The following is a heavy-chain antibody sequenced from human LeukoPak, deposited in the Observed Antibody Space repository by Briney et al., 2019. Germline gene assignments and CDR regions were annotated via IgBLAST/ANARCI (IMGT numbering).Heavy chain of an antibody. CDR2: ISGSGGST. J-gene: IGHJ4*02. CDR3: AKVRGCSGGSCYQPYYFDY. CDR1: GFTFSSYG. D-gene: IGHD2-15*01. Sequence: GGSLRLSCAASGFTFSSYGMSWVRQAPGKGLEWVSAISGSGGSTYYADSVKGRFTISRDNSKNTLYLQMNSLRAEDTAVYYCAKVRGCSGGSCYQPYYFDYWGQGTLVTVSS. V-gene: IGHV3-23*01.